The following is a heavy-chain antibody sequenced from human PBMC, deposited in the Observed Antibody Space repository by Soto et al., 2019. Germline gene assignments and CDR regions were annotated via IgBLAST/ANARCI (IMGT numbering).Heavy chain of an antibody. CDR3: ARSPDSSGYYPRRYYYGMDV. D-gene: IGHD3-22*01. Sequence: PSETLSLTCTVSGASISSSNWWSWVRQPPGKGLEWIGEIYHSGSTNYNPSLKSRVTMSVDKSKNQFSLKLSSVTAADTAVYYCARSPDSSGYYPRRYYYGMDVWGQGTTVTVSS. V-gene: IGHV4-4*02. CDR2: IYHSGST. J-gene: IGHJ6*02. CDR1: GASISSSNW.